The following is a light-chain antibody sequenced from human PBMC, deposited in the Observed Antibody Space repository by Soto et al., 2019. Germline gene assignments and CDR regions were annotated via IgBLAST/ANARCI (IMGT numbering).Light chain of an antibody. J-gene: IGLJ1*01. V-gene: IGLV2-11*01. Sequence: QSALTQPRSVSGSPGQSVTISCTGTSSDVGGYNYVSWYQQHPGKAPKLMIYDVSKRPSGVPDRFSGSKSGNTASLTISGLQAEDEADYYCCSHAGSYTSVFRTGTTVTVL. CDR2: DVS. CDR3: CSHAGSYTSV. CDR1: SSDVGGYNY.